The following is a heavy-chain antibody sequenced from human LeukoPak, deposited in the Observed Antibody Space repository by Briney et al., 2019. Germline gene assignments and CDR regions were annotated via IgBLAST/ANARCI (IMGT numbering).Heavy chain of an antibody. D-gene: IGHD6-6*01. CDR1: GFIFNNYG. Sequence: GGSLRLSCAASGFIFNNYGLIWVRQAPGKGLEWVSTISRNGADTYYADSVRGRFTISRDNSKNMLYLQMNSLRAEDTAVYYCAKQSTARSLGEGGQATLVTVSS. CDR2: ISRNGADT. CDR3: AKQSTARSLGE. J-gene: IGHJ4*02. V-gene: IGHV3-23*01.